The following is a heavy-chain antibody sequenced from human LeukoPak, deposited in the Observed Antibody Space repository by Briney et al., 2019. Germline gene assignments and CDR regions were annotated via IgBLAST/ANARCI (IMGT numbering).Heavy chain of an antibody. CDR2: IIPIFGTA. V-gene: IGHV1-69*13. CDR3: ARSDSGSYSYYFDY. CDR1: DYTFTSNN. J-gene: IGHJ4*02. D-gene: IGHD1-26*01. Sequence: SVKVSCKASDYTFTSNNIHWVRQAPGQGLGWLEGIIPIFGTANYAQKFQGRVTITADGSTSTAYMELSSLRSEDTAVYYCARSDSGSYSYYFDYWGQGTLVTVSS.